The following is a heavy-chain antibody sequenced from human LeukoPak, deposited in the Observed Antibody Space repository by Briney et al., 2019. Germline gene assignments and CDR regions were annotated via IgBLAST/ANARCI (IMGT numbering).Heavy chain of an antibody. V-gene: IGHV3-23*01. D-gene: IGHD3-22*01. Sequence: GGSLRLSCAASGFTFSSYAMSWVRQAPGKGLEWVSAISGSGGSTYYADSVKGRFTISRDNSKNTLYLQMNSLRAADTAVYYCARDGDYYDSNGYHYYFDYWGQGTLVTVSS. J-gene: IGHJ4*02. CDR2: ISGSGGST. CDR3: ARDGDYYDSNGYHYYFDY. CDR1: GFTFSSYA.